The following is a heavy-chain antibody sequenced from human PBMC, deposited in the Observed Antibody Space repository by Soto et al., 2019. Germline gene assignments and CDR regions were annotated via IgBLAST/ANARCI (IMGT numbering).Heavy chain of an antibody. CDR3: ARSPKGTNFDY. Sequence: SETLSLTCTVSGGSISSGDYYWTWIRQPPGKGLEWIGYIYYSGSTYYSPSLKSRVTISVDTSKNQFSLKLSSVTAADTAVYYCARSPKGTNFDYWGQGTLVTVSS. J-gene: IGHJ4*02. V-gene: IGHV4-30-4*01. CDR1: GGSISSGDYY. CDR2: IYYSGST. D-gene: IGHD1-1*01.